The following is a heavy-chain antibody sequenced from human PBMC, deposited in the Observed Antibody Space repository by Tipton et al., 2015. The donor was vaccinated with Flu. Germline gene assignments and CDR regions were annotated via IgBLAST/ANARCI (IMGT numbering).Heavy chain of an antibody. D-gene: IGHD1-26*01. J-gene: IGHJ4*02. CDR2: IYAGGST. CDR1: GFSVSSNY. Sequence: QLVQSGGGLIQPGGSLRLSCAVSGFSVSSNYMSWVRQAPGKGLEWPSIIYAGGSTHYGDSVKGRFTVSRDTSKNTLFLQMDSLRAEDTAVYYCARDKLGTVGPLESWGQGTLVAVSS. V-gene: IGHV3-53*01. CDR3: ARDKLGTVGPLES.